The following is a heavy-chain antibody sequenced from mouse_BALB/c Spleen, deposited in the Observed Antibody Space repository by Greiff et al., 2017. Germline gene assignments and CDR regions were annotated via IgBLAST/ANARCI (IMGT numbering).Heavy chain of an antibody. CDR2: ILPGSGST. CDR3: ARGDYYGSRSPWFAY. D-gene: IGHD1-1*01. V-gene: IGHV1-9*01. CDR1: GYTFSSYW. J-gene: IGHJ3*01. Sequence: VQLQQSGAELMKPGASVKISCKATGYTFSSYWIEWVKQRPGHGLEWIGEILPGSGSTNYNEKFKGKATFTADTSSNTAYMQLSSLTSEDSAVYYCARGDYYGSRSPWFAYWGQGTLVTVSA.